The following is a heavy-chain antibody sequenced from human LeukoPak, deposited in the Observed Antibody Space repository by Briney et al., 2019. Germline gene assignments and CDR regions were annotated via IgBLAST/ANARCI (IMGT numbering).Heavy chain of an antibody. Sequence: GASVKVSCTASGYTFTSYGISWVRQAPGQGLEWMGWISAYNGNTNYAQKLQGRVTMTTDTSTSTAYMELRSLRSDDTAVYYCARGGSGYYDSSGYYFHWGQGTLVTVSS. CDR2: ISAYNGNT. CDR3: ARGGSGYYDSSGYYFH. CDR1: GYTFTSYG. D-gene: IGHD3-22*01. J-gene: IGHJ4*02. V-gene: IGHV1-18*01.